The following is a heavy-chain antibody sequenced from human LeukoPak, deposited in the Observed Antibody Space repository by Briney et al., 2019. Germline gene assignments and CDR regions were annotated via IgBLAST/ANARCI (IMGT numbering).Heavy chain of an antibody. Sequence: ASVKVSCKASGYTFTGYYMHWVREAPGQGLEWIGWINPNSGGTNYAQKYQGRVTMTRDTSISTAYMELSRLRSDDTAVYYCARAPPPYCSSTSCYSLYFDYWGQGTLVTVSS. V-gene: IGHV1-2*02. CDR3: ARAPPPYCSSTSCYSLYFDY. CDR2: INPNSGGT. D-gene: IGHD2-2*02. J-gene: IGHJ4*02. CDR1: GYTFTGYY.